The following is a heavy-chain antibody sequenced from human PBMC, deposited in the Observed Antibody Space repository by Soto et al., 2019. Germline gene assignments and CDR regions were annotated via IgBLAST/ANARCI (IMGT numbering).Heavy chain of an antibody. CDR1: NFTLSNYG. CDR2: ISNDGSNK. Sequence: QVQLVESGGGVVQPGRSPRLSCAASNFTLSNYGMHWVRQAPGKGLEWVALISNDGSNKYYTDSVKGRFTISRDNSRNTLSLQMNSLRADDTAVYYCAKDGADTGTYYFDYWGQGTLITVSS. J-gene: IGHJ4*02. CDR3: AKDGADTGTYYFDY. D-gene: IGHD1-26*01. V-gene: IGHV3-30*18.